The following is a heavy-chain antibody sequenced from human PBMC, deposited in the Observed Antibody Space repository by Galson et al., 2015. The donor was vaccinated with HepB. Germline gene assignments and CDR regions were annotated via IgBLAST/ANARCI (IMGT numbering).Heavy chain of an antibody. J-gene: IGHJ6*02. CDR1: GFTFRSYA. V-gene: IGHV3-23*01. Sequence: SLRLSCAASGFTFRSYAMGWVRQVPGEGLEWVSLMSGGGTYTYYVESVKGRFTISRDNSKNTLFLEMNSLRAEDTAIYYCAKDRLDILSGCYYYAMDVWGQGTTVTVSS. D-gene: IGHD3-9*01. CDR3: AKDRLDILSGCYYYAMDV. CDR2: MSGGGTYT.